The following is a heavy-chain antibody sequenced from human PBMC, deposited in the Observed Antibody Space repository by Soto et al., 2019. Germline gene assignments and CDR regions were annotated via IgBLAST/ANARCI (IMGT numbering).Heavy chain of an antibody. D-gene: IGHD3-9*01. CDR2: ISGSGGST. CDR1: GFTFSSYA. J-gene: IGHJ5*02. CDR3: AKRGYDILTGYYSDYNWFDP. Sequence: VSLRLSCAASGFTFSSYAMSWVRQAPGKGLEWVSAISGSGGSTYYADSVKGRFTISRDNSKNTLYLQMNSLRAEDTAVYYCAKRGYDILTGYYSDYNWFDPWGQGTLVTVSS. V-gene: IGHV3-23*01.